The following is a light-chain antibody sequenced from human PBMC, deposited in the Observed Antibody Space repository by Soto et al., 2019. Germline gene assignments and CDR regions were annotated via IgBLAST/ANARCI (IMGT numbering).Light chain of an antibody. CDR3: QQPNTFPPWT. CDR2: AAS. Sequence: GDRVTITSRALQRISIWCAWYQQKPGKAPKLQIYAASSWQSGGPSRFSGSGSGKHFTLTISSRQPVDSAASYCQQPNTFPPWTFGQGTKVDIK. CDR1: QRISIW. V-gene: IGKV1D-12*01. J-gene: IGKJ1*01.